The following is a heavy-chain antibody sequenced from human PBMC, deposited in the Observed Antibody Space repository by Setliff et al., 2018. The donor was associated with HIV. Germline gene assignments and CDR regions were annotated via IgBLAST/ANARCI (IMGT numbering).Heavy chain of an antibody. J-gene: IGHJ1*01. CDR3: ARQWRDQYNSGVSTEYFQH. D-gene: IGHD3-22*01. Sequence: SETLSLTCTVSDSGTYYWSWIRQPAGKGLEWIGRVSSRGDTNYNPSLKSRVTMSVDTSKNQFSLKLTSVTASDTAVYYCARQWRDQYNSGVSTEYFQHWGRGTLVTVSS. CDR2: VSSRGDT. CDR1: DSGTYY. V-gene: IGHV4-4*07.